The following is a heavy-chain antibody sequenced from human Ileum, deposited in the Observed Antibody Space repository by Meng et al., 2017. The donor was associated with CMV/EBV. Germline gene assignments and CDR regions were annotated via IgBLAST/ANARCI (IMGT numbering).Heavy chain of an antibody. J-gene: IGHJ4*02. V-gene: IGHV3-74*01. CDR3: ARGFRDY. Sequence: GESLKISCAASGFTFSTYWMHWVRQAPGKGLVWVSRINPDGSRRDYADSVKGRFTISRDNAKNTLYLQMNSLRAEDTAVYYCARGFRDYWGRGTLVTVSS. CDR1: GFTFSTYW. CDR2: INPDGSRR.